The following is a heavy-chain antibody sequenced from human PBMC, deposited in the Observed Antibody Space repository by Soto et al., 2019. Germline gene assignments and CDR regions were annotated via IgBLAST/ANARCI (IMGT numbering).Heavy chain of an antibody. CDR1: GYTFTGYY. CDR2: INPNSGGT. V-gene: IGHV1-2*04. D-gene: IGHD1-7*01. Sequence: ASVKVSCKASGYTFTGYYMHWVRQAPGQGLEWMGWINPNSGGTNYAQKFQGWVTMTRDTSISTAYMELSRLRSDDTAVYYCARGGITGTTHYYYYGMDVWGQGTTVTVSS. CDR3: ARGGITGTTHYYYYGMDV. J-gene: IGHJ6*02.